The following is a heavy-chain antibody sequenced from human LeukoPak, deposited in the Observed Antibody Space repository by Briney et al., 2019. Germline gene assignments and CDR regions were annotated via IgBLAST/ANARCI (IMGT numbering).Heavy chain of an antibody. Sequence: SETLSLTCTVSGGPISSVDYYWSWIRQPPGKGLEWIGYIYYSGSTYYNPSLKSRVTVSVDTSKNQFSLKLSSVTAADTAVYYCAKRRNAFDIWGQGTMVTVSS. V-gene: IGHV4-30-4*01. CDR2: IYYSGST. J-gene: IGHJ3*02. CDR3: AKRRNAFDI. CDR1: GGPISSVDYY.